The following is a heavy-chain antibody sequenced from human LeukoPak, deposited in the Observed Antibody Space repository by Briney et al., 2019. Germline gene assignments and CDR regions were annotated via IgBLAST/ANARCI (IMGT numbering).Heavy chain of an antibody. J-gene: IGHJ5*02. Sequence: ASVKVSCKASGYTFTGYYMHWVRQAPGQGFEWMGWINPNSGDTNYAQKFQGRITMTRDTSISTAYMELSSLRSEDTAVYYCARDRSGSYLANWFDPWGQGTLVTVSS. CDR1: GYTFTGYY. D-gene: IGHD1-26*01. CDR3: ARDRSGSYLANWFDP. CDR2: INPNSGDT. V-gene: IGHV1-2*02.